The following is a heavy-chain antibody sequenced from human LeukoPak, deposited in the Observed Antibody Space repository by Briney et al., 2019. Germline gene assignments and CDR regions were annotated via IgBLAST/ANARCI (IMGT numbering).Heavy chain of an antibody. V-gene: IGHV3-9*01. CDR2: ISWNSGSI. CDR1: GFTFYDYA. J-gene: IGHJ4*02. Sequence: GGSLRLSCAASGFTFYDYAMHWVRHAPGKGLEWVSGISWNSGSIGYADSVKGRFTISRDNAKNSLYLQVNSLRAEDTALYYCAKDSYSYGAFDYWGQGTLVTVSS. CDR3: AKDSYSYGAFDY. D-gene: IGHD5-18*01.